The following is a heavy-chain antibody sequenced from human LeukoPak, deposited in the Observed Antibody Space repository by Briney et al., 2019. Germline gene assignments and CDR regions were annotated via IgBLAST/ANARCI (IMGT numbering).Heavy chain of an antibody. CDR3: AKGTTAIGSPWVDY. CDR1: GFTFSSYA. Sequence: GGSLRLSCAASGFTFSSYAMSWVRQAPGKGLEWVSAISGSGGSTYYADSVKGRFTISRDNSKNTLYLQMNSLGAEDTAVYYCAKGTTAIGSPWVDYWGQGTLVTVSS. V-gene: IGHV3-23*01. J-gene: IGHJ4*02. CDR2: ISGSGGST. D-gene: IGHD1/OR15-1a*01.